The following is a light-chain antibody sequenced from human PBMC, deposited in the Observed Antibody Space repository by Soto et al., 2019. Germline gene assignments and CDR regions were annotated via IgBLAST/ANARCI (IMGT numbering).Light chain of an antibody. CDR1: QSITTW. J-gene: IGKJ2*01. Sequence: DIPMTQSPSTLSASVGDRVTITCPASQSITTWLAWYQQKPGKAPKLLIYKATNLQSGVPSRFSGSGSGTEFSLTISSLQPEDFAIYYCQQYNDYQYTFGQGTKLEIK. CDR2: KAT. CDR3: QQYNDYQYT. V-gene: IGKV1-5*03.